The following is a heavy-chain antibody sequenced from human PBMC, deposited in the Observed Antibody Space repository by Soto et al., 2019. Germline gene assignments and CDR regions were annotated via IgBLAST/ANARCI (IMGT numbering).Heavy chain of an antibody. V-gene: IGHV3-11*01. CDR3: ARQLERRVGAASH. CDR2: ISPSGDVT. D-gene: IGHD1-26*01. CDR1: GFFFTDYF. Sequence: QVHLAESGGGLVKSGGSLTLSCSTSGFFFTDYFMSWIRQAPGKWLEWVSYISPSGDVTHYADSVKGRFTISRDNTKNSLLLQMSSLRDDDTAVYYCARQLERRVGAASHWGQGTRVSVSS. J-gene: IGHJ4*02.